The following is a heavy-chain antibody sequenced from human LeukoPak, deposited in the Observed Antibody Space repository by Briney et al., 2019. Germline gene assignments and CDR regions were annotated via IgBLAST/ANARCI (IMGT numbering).Heavy chain of an antibody. D-gene: IGHD2-15*01. J-gene: IGHJ4*02. V-gene: IGHV1-69*04. Sequence: GASVKVSCKASGGTFSSYAISWVRQAPGQGLEWMGRIIPILGIANYAQKFQGRVTITADKSTSTAYMELSSLRSEDTAVYYCARGALVVPVTFDYWAQGTLVTVSS. CDR1: GGTFSSYA. CDR2: IIPILGIA. CDR3: ARGALVVPVTFDY.